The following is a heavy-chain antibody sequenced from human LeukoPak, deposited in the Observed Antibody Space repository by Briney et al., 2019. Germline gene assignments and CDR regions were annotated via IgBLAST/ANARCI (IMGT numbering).Heavy chain of an antibody. D-gene: IGHD2-2*01. CDR1: GFTFSNAW. J-gene: IGHJ6*02. CDR3: TTGLNQLLYYDGMDV. Sequence: PGGSLRLSCAASGFTFSNAWMSWVRQAPGKGLEWVGRIKSKTEGGTTDYAAPVKGRFTISRDDSKNTLYLQMNSLKTEDTAVYYCTTGLNQLLYYDGMDVWGQGTTVTVSS. V-gene: IGHV3-15*01. CDR2: IKSKTEGGTT.